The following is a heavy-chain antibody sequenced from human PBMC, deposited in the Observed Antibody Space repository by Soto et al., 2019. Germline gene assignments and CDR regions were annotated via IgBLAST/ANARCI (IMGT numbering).Heavy chain of an antibody. D-gene: IGHD6-19*01. CDR2: INPNSGGT. CDR1: GYTFTGYY. CDR3: ARVAVADGAFDI. V-gene: IGHV1-2*04. Sequence: ASVKVSCKASGYTFTGYYMHWVRQAPGQGLEWMGWINPNSGGTNYAQKVQGWVTMTRDTSISTAYMELSRLRSDDTSVYYCARVAVADGAFDIWGQGTMVTVSS. J-gene: IGHJ3*02.